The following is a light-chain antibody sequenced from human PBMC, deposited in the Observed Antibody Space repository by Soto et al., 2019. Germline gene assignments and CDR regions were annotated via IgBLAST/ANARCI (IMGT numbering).Light chain of an antibody. J-gene: IGLJ1*01. CDR2: EVN. Sequence: QSVLAQPPSASGSPGQSVAISCTGTSSDVGGYNYVSCYQQHPGKAPKLMIYEVNKRPSGVPDRFSGSKSGNTASLTVSGLQAEDEADYYCSSYTGSSNVFGTGTKVTVL. V-gene: IGLV2-8*01. CDR1: SSDVGGYNY. CDR3: SSYTGSSNV.